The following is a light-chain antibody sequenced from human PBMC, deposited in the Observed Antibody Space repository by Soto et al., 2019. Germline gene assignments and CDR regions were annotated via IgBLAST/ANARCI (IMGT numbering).Light chain of an antibody. V-gene: IGKV3-20*01. CDR3: QQNGSFPWT. Sequence: EIGLTQSPGTLSLSPGERATRSCRASQSVSRSSLAWYQQRPGQAPRLLIYGASSRATGIPDRFSGSGSGTDFTLTISRLEPEDFAVYYCQQNGSFPWTFGQGTKVEI. CDR2: GAS. CDR1: QSVSRSS. J-gene: IGKJ1*01.